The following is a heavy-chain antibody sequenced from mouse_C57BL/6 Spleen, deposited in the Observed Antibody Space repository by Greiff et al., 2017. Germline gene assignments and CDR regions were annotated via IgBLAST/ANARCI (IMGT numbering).Heavy chain of an antibody. CDR2: IYPGDGDT. CDR3: ARSGLREFFDY. V-gene: IGHV1-82*01. D-gene: IGHD2-4*01. CDR1: GYAFSSSW. Sequence: QVQLQQSGPELVKPGASVKISCKASGYAFSSSWMNWVKQRPGKGLEWIGRIYPGDGDTNYNGKFKGKATLTADKSSSTAYMQLSSLTSEDSAVYCCARSGLREFFDYWGQGTTLTVSS. J-gene: IGHJ2*01.